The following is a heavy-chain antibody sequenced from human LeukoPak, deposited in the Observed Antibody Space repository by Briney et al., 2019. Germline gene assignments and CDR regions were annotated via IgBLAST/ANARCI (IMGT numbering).Heavy chain of an antibody. CDR3: TTCGYDRCGAFDI. CDR2: IKSKTDGGTT. CDR1: EFPFTRAW. D-gene: IGHD5-12*01. J-gene: IGHJ3*02. V-gene: IGHV3-15*01. Sequence: GGSLRLSCAVSEFPFTRAWMTWVRQAPGKGLEWVGRIKSKTDGGTTDYAAPVKGRFSISRDDSKNTLYLQMNSLETEDTAMYYCTTCGYDRCGAFDIWGQGTVVTVSA.